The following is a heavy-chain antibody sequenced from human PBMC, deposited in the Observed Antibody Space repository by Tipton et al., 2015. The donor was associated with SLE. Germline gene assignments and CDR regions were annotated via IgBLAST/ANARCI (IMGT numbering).Heavy chain of an antibody. Sequence: TLSLTCTVSGGSISSSSYYWGWIRQPPGKGLEWIGSIYYSGSTSYNPSLKSRVTISVDTSKNQFSLKLSSVTAADTAVYYCAGGRVNWASLDAFDIWGQGTMVAVSS. D-gene: IGHD1-1*01. CDR3: AGGRVNWASLDAFDI. CDR2: IYYSGST. J-gene: IGHJ3*02. V-gene: IGHV4-39*07. CDR1: GGSISSSSYY.